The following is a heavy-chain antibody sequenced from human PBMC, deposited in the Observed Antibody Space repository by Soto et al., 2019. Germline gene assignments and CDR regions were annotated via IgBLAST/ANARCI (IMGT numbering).Heavy chain of an antibody. V-gene: IGHV3-33*01. CDR1: GFTFRSYG. CDR3: ARDRERGGPPFDY. D-gene: IGHD3-16*01. J-gene: IGHJ4*02. CDR2: IWYDGSNK. Sequence: QVQLVESGGGVVQPGRSLRLSCAASGFTFRSYGMHWVRQAPGKGLEWVAVIWYDGSNKYYADSVKGRFTISRDNSKNTLYLKMNSLRAEDTAVYYCARDRERGGPPFDYWGQGTLVTVSS.